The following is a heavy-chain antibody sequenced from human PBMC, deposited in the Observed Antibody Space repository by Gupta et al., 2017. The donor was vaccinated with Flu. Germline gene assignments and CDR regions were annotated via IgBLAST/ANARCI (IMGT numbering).Heavy chain of an antibody. D-gene: IGHD6-19*01. J-gene: IGHJ4*02. CDR2: MYFSGNN. V-gene: IGHV4-39*01. Sequence: QLHLQESGPGLVKPSEILSLTRTCSGDSISSRTSSTYYWGWIRQHQGKGLEWIGSMYFSGNNHYNPSLKSRVTVSGDTSKNQFSLKLTSVTAADTAVYYCARHGSLVAGIGFWGQGILVIVSS. CDR1: GDSISSRTSSTYY. CDR3: ARHGSLVAGIGF.